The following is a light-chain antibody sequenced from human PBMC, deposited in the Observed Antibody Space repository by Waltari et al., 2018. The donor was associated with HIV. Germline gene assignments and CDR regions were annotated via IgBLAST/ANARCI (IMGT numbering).Light chain of an antibody. Sequence: QSALTQPASVSGSPGQSITISCTGTSSHIGNYNLVSWHQQHPGKAPKTLIYEVSQRPSGVSNRFSGSKSGNTASLTISGLQAEDEADYYCCSYAGSSTLVFGGGTKVTVL. J-gene: IGLJ3*02. CDR3: CSYAGSSTLV. CDR1: SSHIGNYNL. CDR2: EVS. V-gene: IGLV2-23*02.